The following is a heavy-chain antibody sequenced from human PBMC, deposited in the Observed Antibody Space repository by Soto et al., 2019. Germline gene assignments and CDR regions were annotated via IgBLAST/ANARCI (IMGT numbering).Heavy chain of an antibody. CDR1: GYTLTELS. Sequence: GASVTVSCKVAGYTLTELSMHWVRQAPGKGLEWMGGFDPEDGETIYAQKFQGRVTMTEDTSTDTASMELSSLRSEDTAVYYCATSPVIAARINSYYYYGMDVWGQGTTVTVSS. CDR3: ATSPVIAARINSYYYYGMDV. V-gene: IGHV1-24*01. CDR2: FDPEDGET. D-gene: IGHD6-6*01. J-gene: IGHJ6*02.